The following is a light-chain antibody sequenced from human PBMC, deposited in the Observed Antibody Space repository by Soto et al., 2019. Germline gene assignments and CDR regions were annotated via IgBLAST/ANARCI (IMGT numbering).Light chain of an antibody. CDR3: QQFGSSPGFT. V-gene: IGKV3-20*01. J-gene: IGKJ3*01. CDR1: QSINSRY. CDR2: GAS. Sequence: EIVLTQSPGTLSLSPGERATLSCRASQSINSRYLAWYQQKPGQAPRHLIYGASSRATGIPDRFSGSGYGTDFTLTISRLEPEDFAVYYCQQFGSSPGFTFGPGTKVDIK.